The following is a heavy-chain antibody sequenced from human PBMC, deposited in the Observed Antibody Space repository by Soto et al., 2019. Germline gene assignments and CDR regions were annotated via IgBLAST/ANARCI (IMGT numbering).Heavy chain of an antibody. Sequence: EVQLVESGGGLVKPGGSLRLSCAASGFTFSNAWMNWVRQAPGKGLEWVGRIKSKTDGGTTDYAAPVKGRFTISRDDSKNTLYLQMNSLKTEDTAVYYCTTGPLGHYYGSGSCYDAFDIWGQGTMVTVSS. CDR2: IKSKTDGGTT. CDR3: TTGPLGHYYGSGSCYDAFDI. CDR1: GFTFSNAW. J-gene: IGHJ3*02. D-gene: IGHD3-10*01. V-gene: IGHV3-15*07.